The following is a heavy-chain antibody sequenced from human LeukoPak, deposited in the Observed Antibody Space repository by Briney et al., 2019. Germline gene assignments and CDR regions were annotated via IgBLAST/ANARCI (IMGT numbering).Heavy chain of an antibody. CDR1: GFTFSSYS. D-gene: IGHD3-9*01. CDR3: AKDFRHYDILTGYYQFAEYFQH. Sequence: GGSLRLSCAASGFTFSSYSMNWVRQAPGRGLEWVSSISSSSYIYYADSVKGRFTISRDNSKNTLYLQMNSLRAEDTAVYYCAKDFRHYDILTGYYQFAEYFQHWGQGTLVTVSS. J-gene: IGHJ1*01. V-gene: IGHV3-21*04. CDR2: ISSSSYI.